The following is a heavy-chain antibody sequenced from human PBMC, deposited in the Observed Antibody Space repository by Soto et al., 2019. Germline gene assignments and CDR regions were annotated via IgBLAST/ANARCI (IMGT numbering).Heavy chain of an antibody. D-gene: IGHD5-12*01. CDR3: AGDERGVVATINVY. CDR2: ISSSSSYI. Sequence: PGGSLRLSCAASGFTFSSYSMNWVRQAPGKGLEWVSSISSSSSYIYYADSVKGRFTISRDNAKNSLYLQMNSLRAEDTAVYYCAGDERGVVATINVYWGQGTRVNVSS. J-gene: IGHJ4*02. CDR1: GFTFSSYS. V-gene: IGHV3-21*01.